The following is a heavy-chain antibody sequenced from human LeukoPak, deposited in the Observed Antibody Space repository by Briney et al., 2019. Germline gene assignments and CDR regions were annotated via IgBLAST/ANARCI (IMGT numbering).Heavy chain of an antibody. CDR3: ARVLWRHDAFDI. CDR1: GYTFTSYG. J-gene: IGHJ3*02. Sequence: SVKVSCKASGYTFTSYGISWVRQAPGQGLEWLGGINPIFGTATHAQQFKGRVTITADESTSTAYMELSSLRSEDTAVYYCARVLWRHDAFDIWGQGTMVTVSS. V-gene: IGHV1-69*13. CDR2: INPIFGTA.